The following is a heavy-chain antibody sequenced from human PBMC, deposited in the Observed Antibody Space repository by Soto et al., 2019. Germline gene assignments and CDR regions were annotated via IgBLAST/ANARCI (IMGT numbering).Heavy chain of an antibody. CDR2: MSHSGGT. D-gene: IGHD1-1*01. CDR1: GGFVSSGNHY. J-gene: IGHJ3*02. V-gene: IGHV4-34*01. Sequence: QEQLQQWGAGLLKPSETLSLTCAVYGGFVSSGNHYWSWIRQPPGKGLEWIGEMSHSGGTHFNPSPKSRVTISVDTSKNQFSLKMSSVTAADTALYYCARVERGTATTVVDAFDIWGPGTMVTVSS. CDR3: ARVERGTATTVVDAFDI.